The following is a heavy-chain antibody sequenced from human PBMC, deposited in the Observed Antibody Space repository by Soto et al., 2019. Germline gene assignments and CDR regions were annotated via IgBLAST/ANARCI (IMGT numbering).Heavy chain of an antibody. CDR1: GFTFSSYG. Sequence: GGSPRLSCAASGFTFSSYGMHWVRQAPGKGLEWVAVISYDGSYKYYADSVKGRFTISRDNSKNTLYLQMNSLRAEDTAVYYCAKWNGGFDYWGQGTLVTVS. CDR2: ISYDGSYK. CDR3: AKWNGGFDY. J-gene: IGHJ4*02. V-gene: IGHV3-30*18. D-gene: IGHD3-16*01.